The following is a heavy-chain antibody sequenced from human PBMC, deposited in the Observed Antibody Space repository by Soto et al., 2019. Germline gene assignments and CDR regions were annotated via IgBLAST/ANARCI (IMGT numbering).Heavy chain of an antibody. D-gene: IGHD2-21*01. J-gene: IGHJ4*02. CDR2: ISYDGSNK. Sequence: GGSLRLSCAGSGFTFSRNVMHWVRQAPGKGLEWVAFISYDGSNKYYADSVKGRLTISRDNSKNTLYLQMNSLRAEDTAVYYCAKGQLAVSPFDYWGQGTLVTVSS. V-gene: IGHV3-30*18. CDR3: AKGQLAVSPFDY. CDR1: GFTFSRNV.